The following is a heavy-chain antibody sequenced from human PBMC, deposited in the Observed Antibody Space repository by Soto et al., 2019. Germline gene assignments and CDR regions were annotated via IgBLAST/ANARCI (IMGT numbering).Heavy chain of an antibody. D-gene: IGHD6-6*01. J-gene: IGHJ6*03. CDR2: IGPYNGNT. Sequence: QVQLLQSGAEVKRPGASVKVSCKASGYTFTNYGITWVRQAPGQGLEWMGWIGPYNGNTHYTPRLQGRGTMTTDTSSSTAYMGRRGLRSDDEAVYYCARVRQRVGYFYYYMDVWGTGTTVSVSS. V-gene: IGHV1-18*01. CDR1: GYTFTNYG. CDR3: ARVRQRVGYFYYYMDV.